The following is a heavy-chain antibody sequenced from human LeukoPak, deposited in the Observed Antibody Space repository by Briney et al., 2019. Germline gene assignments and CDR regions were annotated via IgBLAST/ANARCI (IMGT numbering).Heavy chain of an antibody. CDR3: ARGGRYYDYVWGSYIIEVYFDY. D-gene: IGHD3-16*01. V-gene: IGHV1-2*02. J-gene: IGHJ4*02. Sequence: ASVKVSCKASGYTFTGYYMHWVRQAPGQGLEWMGWINPNSGGTNYAQKFQGRVTMTRDTFISTAYMELSRLRSDDTAVYYCARGGRYYDYVWGSYIIEVYFDYWGQGTLVTVSS. CDR2: INPNSGGT. CDR1: GYTFTGYY.